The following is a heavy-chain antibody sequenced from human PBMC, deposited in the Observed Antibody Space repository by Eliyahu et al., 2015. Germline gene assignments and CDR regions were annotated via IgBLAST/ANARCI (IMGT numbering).Heavy chain of an antibody. Sequence: QVHLVESGGGLVKPGGSLRXXCAAXGFTFXDYFMSWVRQTPGKGLEWLSYIGTSGSFTRYADSVKGRFTISRDNAENSLYLQMNSLTADDTAVYYCARVGSTVAAGMVDYWGQGTPVTVSS. CDR2: IGTSGSFT. CDR1: GFTFXDYF. V-gene: IGHV3-11*06. J-gene: IGHJ4*02. CDR3: ARVGSTVAAGMVDY. D-gene: IGHD6-13*01.